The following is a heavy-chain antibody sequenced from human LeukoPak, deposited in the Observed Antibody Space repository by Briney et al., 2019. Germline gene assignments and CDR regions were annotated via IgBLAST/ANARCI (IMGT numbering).Heavy chain of an antibody. V-gene: IGHV3-23*01. CDR2: ISANGGET. J-gene: IGHJ4*02. D-gene: IGHD3-3*01. CDR1: GFTFSIYA. CDR3: AKRYYDFPLDY. Sequence: GSLRLSCAAPGFTFSIYAMNWVRQAPGKGLEWVSSISANGGETHYADSVKGRFTISRDNSKNTLYLQINNPRVEDTAVYYCAKRYYDFPLDYWGQGTLVTVSS.